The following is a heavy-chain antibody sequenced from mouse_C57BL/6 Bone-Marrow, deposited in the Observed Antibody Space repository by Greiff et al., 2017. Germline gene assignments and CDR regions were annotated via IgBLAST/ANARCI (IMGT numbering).Heavy chain of an antibody. CDR3: ARGDGNYENYYAMDY. D-gene: IGHD2-1*01. CDR2: IYPGGGYT. Sequence: QVQLQQSGAELVRPGTSVKMSCKASGYTFTNYWIGWAKQRPGHGLEWIGDIYPGGGYTNYNEKFKGKAPLTADKSSSTAYMQFSSLTSEDSAIYYCARGDGNYENYYAMDYWGQGTSVTVSS. V-gene: IGHV1-63*01. CDR1: GYTFTNYW. J-gene: IGHJ4*01.